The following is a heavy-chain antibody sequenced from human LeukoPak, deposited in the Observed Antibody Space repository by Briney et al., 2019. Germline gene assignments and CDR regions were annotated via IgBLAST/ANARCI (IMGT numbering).Heavy chain of an antibody. CDR3: ARRASGYSFFFDP. V-gene: IGHV4-30-2*01. CDR2: IYHSGST. CDR1: GGSISSGGYS. J-gene: IGHJ5*02. D-gene: IGHD5-18*01. Sequence: PQTLSLTCAVSGGSISSGGYSWSWIRQPPGKGLEWIGYIYHSGSTYYNPSLKSRVTISVDRSKNQFSLKLSSVTAADTAVYYCARRASGYSFFFDPWGQGTLVTVSS.